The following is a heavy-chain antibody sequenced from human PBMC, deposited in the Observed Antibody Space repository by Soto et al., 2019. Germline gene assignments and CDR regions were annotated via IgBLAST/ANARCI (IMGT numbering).Heavy chain of an antibody. CDR2: IYYSGST. V-gene: IGHV4-39*01. D-gene: IGHD2-15*01. J-gene: IGHJ4*02. Sequence: QLQLQESGPGLVKPSETLSLTCTVSGGSISSSSYYWGWIRQPPGKGLEWIGGIYYSGSTYYNPSLKSRVTLSVDTSKNQFSLKLSSVTAADTAVYYCARHTPAISISDHWGQGTLVTVSS. CDR3: ARHTPAISISDH. CDR1: GGSISSSSYY.